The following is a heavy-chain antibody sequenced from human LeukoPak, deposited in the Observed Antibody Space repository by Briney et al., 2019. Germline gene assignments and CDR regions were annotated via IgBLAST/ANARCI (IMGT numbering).Heavy chain of an antibody. J-gene: IGHJ4*02. V-gene: IGHV3-30*04. D-gene: IGHD1-26*01. CDR3: ARDDGGNSGTFVDY. CDR2: ISDDGRNQ. CDR1: GFSFDSYA. Sequence: PGGSLRLSCAASGFSFDSYALHWVRQAPGKGLEWMALISDDGRNQYYADSVKGRFTISRDNSKNTLYLQLNSLRTEDTAVYYCARDDGGNSGTFVDYWGQGTLATVSS.